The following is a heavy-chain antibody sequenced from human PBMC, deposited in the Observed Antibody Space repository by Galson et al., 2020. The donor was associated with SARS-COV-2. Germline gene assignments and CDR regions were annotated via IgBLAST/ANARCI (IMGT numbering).Heavy chain of an antibody. CDR3: ARDYYNGASPADG. D-gene: IGHD3-10*01. J-gene: IGHJ4*02. CDR1: GFTFSSYE. CDR2: ISGAGTTM. Sequence: GESLKISCAASGFTFSSYEMNWVRQAPGKGLEYISYISGAGTTMFYADSVKGRFTVSRDNAKNLLYLQMNSLRAEDTAIYYCARDYYNGASPADGWGQGSLVTVS. V-gene: IGHV3-48*03.